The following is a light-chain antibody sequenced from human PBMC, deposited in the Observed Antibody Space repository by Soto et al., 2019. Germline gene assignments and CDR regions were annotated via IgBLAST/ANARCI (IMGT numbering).Light chain of an antibody. CDR2: DDS. J-gene: IGLJ1*01. CDR1: NIGGKS. CDR3: HVLDNSNYKYV. Sequence: STELTHPRSESVAPGQTAMMACGENNIGGKSVHWYQQKPGHAPVLVVYDDSDRPSGIPERFSGSNSGNTATLTISRVEAGDEADYYCHVLDNSNYKYVLAXWTNVTV. V-gene: IGLV3-21*02.